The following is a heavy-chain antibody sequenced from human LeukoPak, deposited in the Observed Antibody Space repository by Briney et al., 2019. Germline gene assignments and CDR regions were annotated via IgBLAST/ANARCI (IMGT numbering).Heavy chain of an antibody. Sequence: GGSLRLSCAASGFTVSSNYMSWVRQAPGKGLEWVSVIYSGGSTHYADSVKGRFTISRDNSKNTLYLQMNSLRAEDTAVYYCARESRYSSSWYVFDPWGQGTLVTVSS. CDR2: IYSGGST. D-gene: IGHD6-13*01. J-gene: IGHJ5*02. CDR3: ARESRYSSSWYVFDP. CDR1: GFTVSSNY. V-gene: IGHV3-53*01.